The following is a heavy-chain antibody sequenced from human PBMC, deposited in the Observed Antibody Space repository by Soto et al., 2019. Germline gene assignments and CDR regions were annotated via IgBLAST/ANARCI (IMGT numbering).Heavy chain of an antibody. J-gene: IGHJ6*02. CDR1: GGSISSYY. CDR3: ARDRWGGGLMDV. CDR2: IYYSGST. Sequence: QVQLQESGPGLVKPSETLSLTCTVSGGSISSYYWSWIRQPPGKGLEWIGYIYYSGSTNYNPSLKSRVTISVDTSKNQFSLKLSSVTAADTAVYYCARDRWGGGLMDVWGQGTTVTVSS. V-gene: IGHV4-59*01. D-gene: IGHD3-16*01.